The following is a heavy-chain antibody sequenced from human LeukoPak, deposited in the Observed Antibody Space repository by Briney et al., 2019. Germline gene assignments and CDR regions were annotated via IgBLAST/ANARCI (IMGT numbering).Heavy chain of an antibody. V-gene: IGHV3-13*01. D-gene: IGHD5-18*01. Sequence: GGSLRLSCAASGFTFSSYAMSWVRQAPGKGLEWVSGIDTAGDTYYPGSVKGRFTISRQDAKNSLYLQMNNLRAGDTAVYYCARVRVDRGYAYFDYWGQGTLVTVSS. CDR2: IDTAGDT. J-gene: IGHJ4*02. CDR3: ARVRVDRGYAYFDY. CDR1: GFTFSSYA.